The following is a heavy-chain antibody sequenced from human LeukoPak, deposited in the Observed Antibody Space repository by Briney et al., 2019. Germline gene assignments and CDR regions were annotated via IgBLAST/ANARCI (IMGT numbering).Heavy chain of an antibody. V-gene: IGHV4-4*07. Sequence: PSETLSLTCTVSGGSISSYYWSWIRQPAGKGLEWIGRIYTSGSTNYNPSLKSRVTISVDTSKNQFSLKLSSVTAADTAVYYCARSDYYDSSGQHFDYWGQGTLVTVSS. J-gene: IGHJ4*02. D-gene: IGHD3-22*01. CDR2: IYTSGST. CDR3: ARSDYYDSSGQHFDY. CDR1: GGSISSYY.